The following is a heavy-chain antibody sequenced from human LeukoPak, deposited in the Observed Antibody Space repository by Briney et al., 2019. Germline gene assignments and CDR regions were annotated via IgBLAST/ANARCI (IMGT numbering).Heavy chain of an antibody. CDR3: ARGGIAARPSEFDY. CDR1: GGTFSSYA. Sequence: SVKVSCKASGGTFSSYAISWVRQAPGQGLEWMGVIIPIFGTANYAQKFQGRVTITADESTSTAYMELCSLRSEDTAVYYCARGGIAARPSEFDYWGQGTLVTVSS. V-gene: IGHV1-69*13. CDR2: IIPIFGTA. J-gene: IGHJ4*02. D-gene: IGHD6-6*01.